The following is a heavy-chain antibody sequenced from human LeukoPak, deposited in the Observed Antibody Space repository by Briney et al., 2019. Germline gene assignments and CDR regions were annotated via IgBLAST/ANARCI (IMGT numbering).Heavy chain of an antibody. J-gene: IGHJ4*02. Sequence: GGSLRLSCAASGFTFSSYSMNWVRQAPGKGLEWVSSISSSSSYIYYADSVKGRFTISRDNAKNSLYLQMNSLRAEDTAVYYCARDPSGWYGLWDYWGQGTLVTVSS. CDR3: ARDPSGWYGLWDY. CDR2: ISSSSSYI. V-gene: IGHV3-21*01. CDR1: GFTFSSYS. D-gene: IGHD6-19*01.